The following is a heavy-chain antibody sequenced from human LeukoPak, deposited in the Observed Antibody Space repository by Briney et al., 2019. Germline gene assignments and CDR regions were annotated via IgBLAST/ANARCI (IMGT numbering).Heavy chain of an antibody. J-gene: IGHJ4*02. CDR2: IYHSGST. CDR3: ALSSGWYKLDY. Sequence: PSETLSLTCAVSGGSISSSNWWSWVRQPPGKGLEWIGEIYHSGSTNYNPSLKSRVTLSVDKSKNQFSLRLSSVTAADTAVYYCALSSGWYKLDYWGQGTLVTVSS. V-gene: IGHV4-4*02. D-gene: IGHD6-19*01. CDR1: GGSISSSNW.